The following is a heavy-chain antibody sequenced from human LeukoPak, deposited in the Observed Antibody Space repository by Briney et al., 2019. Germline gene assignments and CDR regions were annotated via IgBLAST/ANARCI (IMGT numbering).Heavy chain of an antibody. CDR1: GFTFDDYA. CDR2: ISWNSGSI. D-gene: IGHD3-22*01. CDR3: AKDTSDYYDSSGLDY. V-gene: IGHV3-9*01. Sequence: SLRLSCAASGFTFDDYAMHWVRQAPGKGLEWVSGISWNSGSIGYADSVKGRFTISRDNAKNSLYPQMNSLRAEDTALYYCAKDTSDYYDSSGLDYWGQGTLVTVSS. J-gene: IGHJ4*02.